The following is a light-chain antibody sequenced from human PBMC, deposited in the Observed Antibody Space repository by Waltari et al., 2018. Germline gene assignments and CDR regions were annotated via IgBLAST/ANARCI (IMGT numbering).Light chain of an antibody. V-gene: IGKV1-39*01. Sequence: DIQMTQSPSSLSASLGASVTITCRASQTVSPYLKWYQARPGRAPKLLIFVASTLQSGVPSRFSGSGSGSNFTLTISGLQREDFATYYCQQSHSTPLTFGQGTRLEMK. CDR1: QTVSPY. CDR2: VAS. CDR3: QQSHSTPLT. J-gene: IGKJ5*01.